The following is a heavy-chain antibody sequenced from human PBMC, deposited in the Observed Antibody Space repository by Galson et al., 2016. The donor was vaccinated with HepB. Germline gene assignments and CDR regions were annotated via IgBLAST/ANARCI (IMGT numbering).Heavy chain of an antibody. V-gene: IGHV3-30-3*01. J-gene: IGHJ4*02. Sequence: SLRLSCAASGFTFSSYAIHWVRQAPGKGLEWVSFISYDGSNDYYADSVKGRFTISRDNSKNTLSLQMNSLRPEDTAVYYCARGRITLVRGGAYYFDYWGQGTLVTVSS. CDR2: ISYDGSND. CDR3: ARGRITLVRGGAYYFDY. D-gene: IGHD3-10*01. CDR1: GFTFSSYA.